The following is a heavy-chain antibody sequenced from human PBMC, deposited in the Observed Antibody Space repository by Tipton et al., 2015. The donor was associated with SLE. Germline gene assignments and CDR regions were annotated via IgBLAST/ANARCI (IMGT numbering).Heavy chain of an antibody. CDR2: IYYSGST. J-gene: IGHJ3*02. Sequence: TLSLTCTVSGGSISSSSYYWGWIRQPPGKGLEWIGSIYYSGSTYYNPSLKSRVTISVDTSKNQFSLKLSSVTAADTVVYYCARGSGYDPHDAFDIWGQGTMVTVSS. V-gene: IGHV4-39*07. CDR3: ARGSGYDPHDAFDI. D-gene: IGHD5-12*01. CDR1: GGSISSSSYY.